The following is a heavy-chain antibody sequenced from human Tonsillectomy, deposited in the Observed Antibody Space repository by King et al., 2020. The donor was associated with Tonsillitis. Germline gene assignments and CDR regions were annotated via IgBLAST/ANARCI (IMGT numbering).Heavy chain of an antibody. D-gene: IGHD3-22*01. V-gene: IGHV3-30*04. CDR2: ISYDGNDK. J-gene: IGHJ4*02. CDR1: GFTFNSYA. Sequence: VQLVESGGGVVQPGRSLRLSCTASGFTFNSYAMHWVRQAPGKGLEWVAVISYDGNDKYYADSVKGRLTISRDNSKNTLYLQMNSLRAEDTALYYCARELDYYDSSGYFYYWGQGTLVTVSS. CDR3: ARELDYYDSSGYFYY.